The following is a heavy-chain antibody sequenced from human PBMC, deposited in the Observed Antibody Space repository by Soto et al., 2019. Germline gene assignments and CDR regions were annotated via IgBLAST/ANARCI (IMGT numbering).Heavy chain of an antibody. Sequence: GASVKVSCKASGYTFTGYYMHWVRQAPGQGLEWMGWINPNSGGTNYAQKFQGWVTMTRDTSISTAYMELSRLRSDDTAVYYCAREGVIGARGNYFDYWGQGTLVTVSS. CDR2: INPNSGGT. J-gene: IGHJ4*02. V-gene: IGHV1-2*04. D-gene: IGHD6-6*01. CDR1: GYTFTGYY. CDR3: AREGVIGARGNYFDY.